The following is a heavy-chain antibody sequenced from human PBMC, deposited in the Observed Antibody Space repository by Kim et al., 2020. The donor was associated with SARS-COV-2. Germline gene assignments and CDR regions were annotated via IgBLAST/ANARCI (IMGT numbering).Heavy chain of an antibody. CDR2: ISYDGSNK. CDR3: AKDKSGSYGYGGNDY. CDR1: GFTFSSYG. D-gene: IGHD5-18*01. V-gene: IGHV3-30*18. J-gene: IGHJ4*02. Sequence: GGSLRLSCAASGFTFSSYGMHWVRQAPGKGLEWVAVISYDGSNKYYADSVKGRFTISRDNSKNTLYLQMNSLRAEDTAVYYCAKDKSGSYGYGGNDYGGQGTLVTVSS.